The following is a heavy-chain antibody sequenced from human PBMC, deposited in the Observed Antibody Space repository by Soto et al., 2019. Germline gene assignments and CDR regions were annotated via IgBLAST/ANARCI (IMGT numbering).Heavy chain of an antibody. CDR2: IYWNDDK. V-gene: IGHV2-5*01. D-gene: IGHD1-26*01. Sequence: QITLMESGPTVVKPTETLTPTGSFSGFSLSTSGMNVGWIRHPPGKALEWLALIYWNDDKRYSPSLKDRLNITKDTSKNQVVLSLTSLEPVESGIYYCAQMTWDLKSAYFQYWGQGTLVNVSS. CDR3: AQMTWDLKSAYFQY. J-gene: IGHJ1*01. CDR1: GFSLSTSGMN.